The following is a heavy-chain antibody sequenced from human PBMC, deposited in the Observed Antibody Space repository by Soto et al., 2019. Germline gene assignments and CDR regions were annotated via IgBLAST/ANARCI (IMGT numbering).Heavy chain of an antibody. CDR3: ARFRGSYGMDV. Sequence: QVQLVQSGAEVKKPGSSVKVSCKASGGTYSSYTISWVRQAPGQGLEWMGRIIPILGIANYAQKFQGRVTITADKSTSTAYMELSSLRSEDTAVYYCARFRGSYGMDVWGQGTTVTVSS. J-gene: IGHJ6*02. V-gene: IGHV1-69*02. D-gene: IGHD3-10*01. CDR2: IIPILGIA. CDR1: GGTYSSYT.